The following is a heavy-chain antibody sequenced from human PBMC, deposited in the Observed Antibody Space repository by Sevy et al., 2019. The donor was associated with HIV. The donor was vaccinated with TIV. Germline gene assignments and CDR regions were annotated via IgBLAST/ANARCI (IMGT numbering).Heavy chain of an antibody. V-gene: IGHV1-18*01. D-gene: IGHD3-10*01. CDR1: GYTFDSYG. J-gene: IGHJ5*02. CDR2: IGAYNGNK. CDR3: AGISTVRGKFNWFDP. Sequence: ASVKVSCKASGYTFDSYGISWVRQAPGQGLEWMGWIGAYNGNKKYAQNIQDRVTMTTDTSTGTAYMELRSLGSDDTAVYFCAGISTVRGKFNWFDPWGQGTLITVSS.